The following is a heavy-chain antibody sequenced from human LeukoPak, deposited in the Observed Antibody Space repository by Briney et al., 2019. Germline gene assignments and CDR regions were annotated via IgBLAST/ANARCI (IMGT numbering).Heavy chain of an antibody. CDR1: GFTFSTFW. V-gene: IGHV3-21*01. CDR3: ARGDWKLDY. Sequence: GGSLRLSCATSGFTFSTFWMHWVRQAPGKGLEWVSSISSSSSYIYYADSVKGRFTISRDNAKNSLYLQMNSLRAEDTAVYYCARGDWKLDYWGQGTLVTVSS. J-gene: IGHJ4*02. D-gene: IGHD1-1*01. CDR2: ISSSSSYI.